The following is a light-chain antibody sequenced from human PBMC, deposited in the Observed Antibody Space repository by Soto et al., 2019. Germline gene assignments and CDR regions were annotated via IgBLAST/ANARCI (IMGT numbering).Light chain of an antibody. Sequence: QSVLTQPPSVSGAPGQRVTISCTGSSSNIGAGYDVHWYQQLPGTAPKLLIYGNSNRPSGVPDRFSGSKSGTSASLAITGLQAEDEADYYCQSYDSNLSGLFFGTGTNLTVL. CDR3: QSYDSNLSGLF. J-gene: IGLJ1*01. V-gene: IGLV1-40*01. CDR2: GNS. CDR1: SSNIGAGYD.